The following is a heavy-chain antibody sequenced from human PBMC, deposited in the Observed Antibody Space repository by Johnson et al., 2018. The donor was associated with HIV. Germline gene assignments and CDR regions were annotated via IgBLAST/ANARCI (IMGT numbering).Heavy chain of an antibody. CDR1: GFTFNSYG. CDR3: ARERWSTYYGAFDI. CDR2: IWYDGSNK. J-gene: IGHJ3*02. Sequence: QVQLVESGGGVVQPGRSLRLSCAASGFTFNSYGMHWVRQAPGKGLEWVAVIWYDGSNKYYADSVKGRFTISRDNSKNTLYLQMNSLRAEDTAVYYCARERWSTYYGAFDIWGQGTMVTVSS. D-gene: IGHD3-3*01. V-gene: IGHV3-33*01.